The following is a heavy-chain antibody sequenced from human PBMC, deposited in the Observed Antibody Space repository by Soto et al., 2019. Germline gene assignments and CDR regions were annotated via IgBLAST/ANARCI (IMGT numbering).Heavy chain of an antibody. CDR2: TSPYNGNT. CDR1: GYTFRNYI. Sequence: QVQLVQSAGEVKKPGASAIVSCQASGYTFRNYIIAWLRQAPGQGLEWMGWTSPYNGNTNYARQFRGRVTLTTDTSTSGAYLERRNLGSDDAATYYSARYCAGTACYSRHYYAMDVWGQGTTVSVSS. V-gene: IGHV1-18*01. CDR3: ARYCAGTACYSRHYYAMDV. J-gene: IGHJ6*02. D-gene: IGHD2-21*02.